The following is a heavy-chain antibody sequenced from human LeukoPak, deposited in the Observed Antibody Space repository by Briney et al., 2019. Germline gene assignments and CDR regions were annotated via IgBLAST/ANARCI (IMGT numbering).Heavy chain of an antibody. CDR1: GFTVNNNY. CDR3: ARDSLRTALYYMDV. Sequence: GGSLRLSCAASGFTVNNNYMSWVRQAPGKGLEWVSLIYSGGSTYYADSVKGRFTISRDNSKNTLYLQMNSLRAEDTAVYYCARDSLRTALYYMDVWGKGTTVTVSS. CDR2: IYSGGST. J-gene: IGHJ6*03. V-gene: IGHV3-66*01.